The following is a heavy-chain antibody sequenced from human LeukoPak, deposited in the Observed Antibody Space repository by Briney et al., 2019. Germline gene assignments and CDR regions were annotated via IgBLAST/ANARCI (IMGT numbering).Heavy chain of an antibody. Sequence: GGSLRLSCAASGFTFSSYGMHWVRQAPGKGLEWVAVISYDGSNKYYADSVKGRFTISRDNSKNTLYLQMNSLRAEDTAVYYCAREGYYGSGSAYYYGMDVWGQGTTVTVSS. D-gene: IGHD3-10*01. CDR1: GFTFSSYG. V-gene: IGHV3-30*03. CDR3: AREGYYGSGSAYYYGMDV. CDR2: ISYDGSNK. J-gene: IGHJ6*02.